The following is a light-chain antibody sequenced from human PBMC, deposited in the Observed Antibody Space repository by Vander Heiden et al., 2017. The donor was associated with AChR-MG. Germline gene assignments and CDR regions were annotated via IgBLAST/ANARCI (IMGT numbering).Light chain of an antibody. J-gene: IGLJ3*02. CDR1: KNGSKH. Sequence: SYLMTQPPSVLAAPGKRTRRTGGGNKNGSKHVHRHQQKPGQAPVLVVDDDSDRASGVTERCSGSNSGDTATLTSSGVEAGDEADYYCQLWDSSTDHRVFGGGTTLTVL. CDR3: QLWDSSTDHRV. V-gene: IGLV3-21*03. CDR2: DDS.